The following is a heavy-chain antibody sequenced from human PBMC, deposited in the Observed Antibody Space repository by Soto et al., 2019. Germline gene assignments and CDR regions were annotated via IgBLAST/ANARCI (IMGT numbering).Heavy chain of an antibody. V-gene: IGHV3-30-3*01. CDR3: ARDYYDSSGYYYVMFGSGFDY. D-gene: IGHD3-22*01. J-gene: IGHJ4*02. CDR1: GFTFSSYA. CDR2: ISYDGSNK. Sequence: GGSLRLSCAASGFTFSSYAMHWVRQAPGKGLEWVAVISYDGSNKYYADSVKGRFTISRDNSKNTLYLQMNSLRAEDTAVYYCARDYYDSSGYYYVMFGSGFDYWGQGTLVTVSS.